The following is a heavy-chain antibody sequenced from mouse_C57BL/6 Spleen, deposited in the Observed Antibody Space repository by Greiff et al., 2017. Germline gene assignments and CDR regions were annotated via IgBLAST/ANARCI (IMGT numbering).Heavy chain of an antibody. V-gene: IGHV1-82*01. Sequence: VQLQESGPELVKPGASVKISCKASGYAFSSSWMNWVKQRPGKGLEWIGRIYPGDGDTNYNGKFKGKATLTADKSSSTAYMQLSSLTSEDSAVYFCAKDIYYGNSYWYFDVWGTGTTVTVSS. CDR2: IYPGDGDT. CDR3: AKDIYYGNSYWYFDV. D-gene: IGHD2-1*01. CDR1: GYAFSSSW. J-gene: IGHJ1*03.